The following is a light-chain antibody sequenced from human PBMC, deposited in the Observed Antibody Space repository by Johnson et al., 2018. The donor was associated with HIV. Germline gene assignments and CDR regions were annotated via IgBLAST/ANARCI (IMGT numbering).Light chain of an antibody. CDR1: SSNIGNNY. V-gene: IGLV1-51*02. CDR3: GTWDSRLRNV. Sequence: QSVLTQPPSVYEAPGQKVTISCSGSSSNIGNNYVSWYQQLPGTAPKLLIYENNKRPSGIPDRFSGSKSGTSATLGITGLQTGDEADYYCGTWDSRLRNVFGTGTKVTVL. CDR2: ENN. J-gene: IGLJ1*01.